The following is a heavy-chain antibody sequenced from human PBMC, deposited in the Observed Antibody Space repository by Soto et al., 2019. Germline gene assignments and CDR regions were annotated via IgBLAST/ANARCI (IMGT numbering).Heavy chain of an antibody. CDR3: TKNSAYALDY. D-gene: IGHD5-12*01. Sequence: SETLSLTCDVSRYSINNNNWWSWVRQPPGGGLEWIGELHHGGSTNYNPSLESRATFSVDISKNQFFMKLSSVTAADTAVYYCTKNSAYALDYWGQGTLVTVSS. J-gene: IGHJ4*02. CDR1: RYSINNNNW. V-gene: IGHV4-4*02. CDR2: LHHGGST.